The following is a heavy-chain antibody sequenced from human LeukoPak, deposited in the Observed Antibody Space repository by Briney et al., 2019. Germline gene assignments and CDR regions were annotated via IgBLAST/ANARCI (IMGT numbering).Heavy chain of an antibody. J-gene: IGHJ6*03. CDR2: IYSGGST. CDR1: GFTFSSYW. V-gene: IGHV3-53*01. Sequence: GGSLRLSCAASGFTFSSYWMTWVRQAPGKGLEWVSVIYSGGSTYYADSVKGRFTISRDNSKNTLYLQMNSLRAEDTAVYYCASGSGSYRTPYYYMDVWGTGTTVTVSS. CDR3: ASGSGSYRTPYYYMDV. D-gene: IGHD3-10*01.